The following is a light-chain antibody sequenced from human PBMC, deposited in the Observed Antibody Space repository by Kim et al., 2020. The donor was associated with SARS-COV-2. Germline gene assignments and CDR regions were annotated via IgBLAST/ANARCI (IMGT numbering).Light chain of an antibody. J-gene: IGLJ1*01. CDR3: SSYAGSNNYV. CDR2: EVS. V-gene: IGLV2-8*01. CDR1: SSDVGGYNY. Sequence: GPSVPISCTGTSSDVGGYNYVSWYQQHPGKAPKLMIYEVSKRPSGVPDRFSGSKSGNTASLTVSGLQAEDEADYYCSSYAGSNNYVFGTGTKVTVL.